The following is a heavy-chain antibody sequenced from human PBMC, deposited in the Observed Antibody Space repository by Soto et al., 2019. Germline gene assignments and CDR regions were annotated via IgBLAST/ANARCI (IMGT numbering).Heavy chain of an antibody. CDR3: ARGQTKSQWFGELFHHFDY. J-gene: IGHJ4*02. CDR2: IYYSGST. CDR1: GGSISSGGYY. Sequence: KASETLSLTCTVSGGSISSGGYYWSWIRQHPGKGLEWIGYIYYSGSTYYNPSLKSRVTISVDTSKNQFSLKLSSVTAADTAVYYCARGQTKSQWFGELFHHFDYWGQETLVTVSS. D-gene: IGHD3-10*01. V-gene: IGHV4-31*03.